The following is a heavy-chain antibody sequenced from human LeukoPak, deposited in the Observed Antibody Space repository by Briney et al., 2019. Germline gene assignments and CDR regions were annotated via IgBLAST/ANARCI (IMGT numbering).Heavy chain of an antibody. J-gene: IGHJ6*02. CDR1: GYTLTDYY. CDR2: VNPNSGGT. D-gene: IGHD2-2*02. Sequence: ASVKVSCKASGYTLTDYYMHWVRQAPGQGLEWMGRVNPNSGGTNYAQKFQGRVTMTEDTSTDTACMELSSLRSEDTAVYYCATDRCSSTSCYKNYYYGMDVWGQGTTVTVSS. V-gene: IGHV1-2*06. CDR3: ATDRCSSTSCYKNYYYGMDV.